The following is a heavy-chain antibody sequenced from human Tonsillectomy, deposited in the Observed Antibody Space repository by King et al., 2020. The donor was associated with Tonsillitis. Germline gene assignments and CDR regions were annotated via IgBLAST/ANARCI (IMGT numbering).Heavy chain of an antibody. CDR3: AKAAGAYTYGHFDY. Sequence: VQLVESGGGLVQPGGSLRLPCAASGFIFSSYAMSWARQAPGKGLEWVSGISGSGGSTNYADSMKGRFPISRDNSKKTLYLQMNSLRAEDTAVYYCAKAAGAYTYGHFDYWGQGTLVTASS. CDR2: ISGSGGST. J-gene: IGHJ4*02. CDR1: GFIFSSYA. V-gene: IGHV3-23*04. D-gene: IGHD5-18*01.